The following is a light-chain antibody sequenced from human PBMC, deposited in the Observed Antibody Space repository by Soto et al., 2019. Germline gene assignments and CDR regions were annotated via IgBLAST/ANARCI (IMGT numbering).Light chain of an antibody. CDR3: QQYKNWPLT. CDR1: QSVSST. V-gene: IGKV3-15*01. CDR2: GAS. J-gene: IGKJ4*01. Sequence: EIVMTQSPATLSVSPGGRATLSCRASQSVSSTLAWYQQKPGQAPRLLIYGASTRATGFPARFSGSGSGTEFTLTISSLQSEDSAVYYCQQYKNWPLTFGGGTKVDIK.